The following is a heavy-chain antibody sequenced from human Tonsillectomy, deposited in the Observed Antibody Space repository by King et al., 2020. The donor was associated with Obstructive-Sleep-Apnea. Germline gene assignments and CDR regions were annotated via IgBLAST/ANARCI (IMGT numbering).Heavy chain of an antibody. V-gene: IGHV3-48*01. CDR3: ATKEGWYFDL. CDR1: GFTFSSRT. J-gene: IGHJ2*01. CDR2: ISRRGTTV. Sequence: VQLVESGGGLVQPGGSLRLSCAASGFTFSSRTMNWVRQTPGKALEWISYISRRGTTVYYADSVSGRFTISRDNANNSLYLQMESLTVEDTAIYYCATKEGWYFDLWGRGTLVTVSS.